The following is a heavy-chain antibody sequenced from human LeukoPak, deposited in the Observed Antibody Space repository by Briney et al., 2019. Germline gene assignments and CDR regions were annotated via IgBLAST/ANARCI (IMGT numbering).Heavy chain of an antibody. V-gene: IGHV3-21*01. CDR3: ARAPHGDYESDY. D-gene: IGHD4-17*01. Sequence: GGSLRLSCVASGFTFSSYSMNWDRQAPGRGLEWVSSITTGSFVHYADSLRDRFTVSRDNAKNSVFLLMNSLRAEDTGVYYCARAPHGDYESDYWGQGTLVTVSS. J-gene: IGHJ4*02. CDR1: GFTFSSYS. CDR2: ITTGSFV.